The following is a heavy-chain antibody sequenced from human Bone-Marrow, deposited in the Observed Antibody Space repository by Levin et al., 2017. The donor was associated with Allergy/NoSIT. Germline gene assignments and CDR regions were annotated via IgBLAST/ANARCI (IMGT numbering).Heavy chain of an antibody. J-gene: IGHJ6*02. CDR2: ISYDGRNA. Sequence: GESLKISCAASGFTFSSYSMHWVRQAPGKGLEWVAAISYDGRNAYYADFVRDRFTISRDDAKKTVYLEMNSLRDEDTAVYYCAGAGSQWQVPDFFYGMDVWGQGTTVTVSS. V-gene: IGHV3-30*14. CDR3: AGAGSQWQVPDFFYGMDV. CDR1: GFTFSSYS. D-gene: IGHD6-19*01.